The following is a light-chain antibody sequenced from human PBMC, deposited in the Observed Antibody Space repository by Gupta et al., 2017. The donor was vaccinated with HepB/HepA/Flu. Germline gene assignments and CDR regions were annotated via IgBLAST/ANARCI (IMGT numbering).Light chain of an antibody. CDR2: AAS. J-gene: IGKJ4*01. CDR1: QSISTY. CDR3: QQSYSTLT. Sequence: DIQMTQSPSSLSASVGDRVTITCRASQSISTYLNWYQQKPGKTPKLLIYAASSLQSGVPSRFRGSGSGTDFTLTISSLQPEDFATYYCQQSYSTLTFGGGTKVKIK. V-gene: IGKV1-39*01.